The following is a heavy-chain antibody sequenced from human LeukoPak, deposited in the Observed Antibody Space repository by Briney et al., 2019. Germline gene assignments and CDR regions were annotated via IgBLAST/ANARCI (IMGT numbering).Heavy chain of an antibody. J-gene: IGHJ4*02. V-gene: IGHV3-33*01. D-gene: IGHD2-2*01. CDR2: IWYEGSNQ. CDR1: RFTFSSYG. CDR3: ARDHCSSTSCYAQPAPFDY. Sequence: VQPGRSLRLSCAASRFTFSSYGMHWVREAPGKGLEGVAVIWYEGSNQYYADSVNGRFTISRDNSKNTLYLQMNSLRAEDTAVYYCARDHCSSTSCYAQPAPFDYWGQGTLVTVSS.